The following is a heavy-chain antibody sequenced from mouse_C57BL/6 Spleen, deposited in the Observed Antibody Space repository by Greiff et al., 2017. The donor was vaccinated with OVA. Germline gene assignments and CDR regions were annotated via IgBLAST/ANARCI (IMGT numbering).Heavy chain of an antibody. Sequence: QVQLQQPGAELVRPGTSVKLSCKASGYTFNSYWMHWVKQRPGQGLEWIGVIDPSDSYTNYNQKFKGKATLTVDTSSSTAYMQLSSLTSEDSAVYYCASLITTADYWGQGTTLTVSS. CDR2: IDPSDSYT. J-gene: IGHJ2*01. D-gene: IGHD1-1*01. CDR1: GYTFNSYW. V-gene: IGHV1-59*01. CDR3: ASLITTADY.